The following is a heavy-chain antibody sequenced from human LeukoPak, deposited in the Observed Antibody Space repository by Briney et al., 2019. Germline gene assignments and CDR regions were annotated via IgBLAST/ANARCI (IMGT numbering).Heavy chain of an antibody. CDR3: ARGGGTPGGY. CDR1: GGSISSSSYY. V-gene: IGHV4-61*02. Sequence: SETLSLTCTVSGGSISSSSYYWSWIRQPAGKGLEWIGRIYTSGSTNYNPSLKSRVTMSVDTSRNQFSLKLSSVTAADTAVYYCARGGGTPGGYWGQGTLVTVSS. D-gene: IGHD1-1*01. J-gene: IGHJ4*02. CDR2: IYTSGST.